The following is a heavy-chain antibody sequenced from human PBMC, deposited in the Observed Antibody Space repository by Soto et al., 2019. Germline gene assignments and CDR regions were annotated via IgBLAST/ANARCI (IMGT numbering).Heavy chain of an antibody. Sequence: SETLSLTCAVSGGSITKNNWWSWIRQPPGKGLEWIGEVYHSGTTNYNPSLRSRVTIAVDDFNNHFSLELTSVTAADTAVYYWATSAHLRIEAFEAGGQGTLGTVSS. CDR3: ATSAHLRIEAFEA. CDR2: VYHSGTT. D-gene: IGHD2-15*01. J-gene: IGHJ4*02. CDR1: GGSITKNNW. V-gene: IGHV4-4*02.